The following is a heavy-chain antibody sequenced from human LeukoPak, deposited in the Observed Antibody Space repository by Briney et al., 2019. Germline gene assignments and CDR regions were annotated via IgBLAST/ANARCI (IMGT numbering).Heavy chain of an antibody. J-gene: IGHJ4*02. Sequence: SGGSLRLSCAASGFSFSSYWMHWVRQAPGKGLVWVSRINSDGSSTTYADSVKGRFTISRDNAKNTLYLQMNSLRAEDTAVYYCARDCSGGDCPDYYFDYWGWGTLVTVSS. CDR2: INSDGSST. V-gene: IGHV3-74*01. CDR1: GFSFSSYW. CDR3: ARDCSGGDCPDYYFDY. D-gene: IGHD2-21*02.